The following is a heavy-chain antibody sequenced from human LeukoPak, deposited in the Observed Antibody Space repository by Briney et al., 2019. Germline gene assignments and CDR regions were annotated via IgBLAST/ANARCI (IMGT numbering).Heavy chain of an antibody. D-gene: IGHD5-24*01. CDR3: AGGYTGFGY. Sequence: PGGSLRLSCAASGFTFSSYSMNWVRQAPGKGLEWVSYISNSGSTIYCADSVKGRFTISRDNAKNSLYLQMNSLRAEDTAVYYCAGGYTGFGYWGQGTLVTVSS. V-gene: IGHV3-48*01. CDR2: ISNSGSTI. J-gene: IGHJ4*02. CDR1: GFTFSSYS.